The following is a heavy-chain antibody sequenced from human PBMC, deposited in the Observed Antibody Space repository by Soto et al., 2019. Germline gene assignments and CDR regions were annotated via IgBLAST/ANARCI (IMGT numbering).Heavy chain of an antibody. D-gene: IGHD6-13*01. V-gene: IGHV1-58*02. CDR3: AAEAAAAGQFDY. CDR2: IVVGSGKI. Sequence: ASVKVSCKASGFTFTDSFIHWVRQARGQRLEWIGWIVVGSGKITYAQNFQERVTITTDMSTSTAYMELSSLRSEDTAMYYCAAEAAAAGQFDYWGQGTLVTVSS. CDR1: GFTFTDSF. J-gene: IGHJ4*02.